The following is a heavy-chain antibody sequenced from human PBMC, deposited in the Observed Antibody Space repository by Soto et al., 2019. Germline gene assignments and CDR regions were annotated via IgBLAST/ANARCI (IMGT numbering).Heavy chain of an antibody. CDR1: GGSFSGYY. J-gene: IGHJ4*02. D-gene: IGHD3-22*01. V-gene: IGHV4-34*01. Sequence: SETLSLTCAVYGGSFSGYYWSWIRQPPGKGLEWIGEINHSGSTNYNPSLKSRVTISVDTSKNQFSLKLSSVTAADTAVYYCARAHNYDSSGSIGFFDYWGQGTLVTVS. CDR3: ARAHNYDSSGSIGFFDY. CDR2: INHSGST.